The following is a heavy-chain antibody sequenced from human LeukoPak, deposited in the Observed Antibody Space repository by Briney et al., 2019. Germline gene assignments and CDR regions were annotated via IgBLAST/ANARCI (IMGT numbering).Heavy chain of an antibody. J-gene: IGHJ4*02. CDR3: ARVVLWWSPPTWKYYFDY. CDR2: ISAYNGNT. CDR1: GYTFTSYG. V-gene: IGHV1-18*01. D-gene: IGHD3-10*01. Sequence: ASVKVSCKASGYTFTSYGISWVRQAPGQGLEWMGWISAYNGNTNYAQKLQGRVTMTTDTSTSTAYMEPRSQRSDDTAVYYCARVVLWWSPPTWKYYFDYWGQGTLVTVSS.